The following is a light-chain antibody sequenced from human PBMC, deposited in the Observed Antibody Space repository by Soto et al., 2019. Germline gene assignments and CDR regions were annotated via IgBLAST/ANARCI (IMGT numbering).Light chain of an antibody. Sequence: QSALTQPASVSGSPGQSITISCTGTSSDVGNYNLVSWYQHHPGTAPKLMISEVSNRPSGVSNRFSGSKSGNTASLTISGLQAEDEADYYCCSYAGSNTYVVSGGGTKLTVL. J-gene: IGLJ2*01. V-gene: IGLV2-23*02. CDR3: CSYAGSNTYVV. CDR1: SSDVGNYNL. CDR2: EVS.